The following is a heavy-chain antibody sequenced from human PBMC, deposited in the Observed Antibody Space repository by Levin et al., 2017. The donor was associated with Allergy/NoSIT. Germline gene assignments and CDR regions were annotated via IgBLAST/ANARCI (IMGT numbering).Heavy chain of an antibody. Sequence: PSETLSLTCNVSGSSISSYYWTWIRQPPGKGLEWLGYIYYSGNTNYNPSLKSRVTMSVDTSRSQFSLKLNSVTAADTGMYYCTRGADYGDYDAVDIWGQGTMVTVSS. CDR3: TRGADYGDYDAVDI. J-gene: IGHJ3*02. V-gene: IGHV4-59*01. CDR2: IYYSGNT. D-gene: IGHD4-17*01. CDR1: GSSISSYY.